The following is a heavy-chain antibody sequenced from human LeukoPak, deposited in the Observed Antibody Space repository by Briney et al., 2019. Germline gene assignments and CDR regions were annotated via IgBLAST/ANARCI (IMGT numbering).Heavy chain of an antibody. J-gene: IGHJ5*02. Sequence: SETLSLTCTVSGGSISSSSNFWGWIRQPPGKGLEWIGSIHYRGSTYYNPSLKSRVTISVDTFKNQFSLKLTSVTAADTAVYYCARDECPLWSISCHRGFDPWGQGLLVTVSS. V-gene: IGHV4-39*07. CDR1: GGSISSSSNF. CDR3: ARDECPLWSISCHRGFDP. D-gene: IGHD2-2*02. CDR2: IHYRGST.